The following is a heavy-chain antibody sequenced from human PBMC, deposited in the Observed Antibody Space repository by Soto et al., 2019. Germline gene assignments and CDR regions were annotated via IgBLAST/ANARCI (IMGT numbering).Heavy chain of an antibody. CDR3: ARYVCSGGSCYSGAFDI. D-gene: IGHD2-15*01. CDR1: GYTFTSYD. CDR2: MNPNSGNT. V-gene: IGHV1-8*01. Sequence: ASVKVSCKASGYTFTSYDINWVRQATGQGLEWMGWMNPNSGNTGYAQKFQGRVTMTRNTSISTVYMELSSLRSEDTAVYYCARYVCSGGSCYSGAFDIWGQGTMVTVSS. J-gene: IGHJ3*02.